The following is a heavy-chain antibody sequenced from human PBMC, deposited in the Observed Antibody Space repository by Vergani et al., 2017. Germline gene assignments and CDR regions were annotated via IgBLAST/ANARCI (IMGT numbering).Heavy chain of an antibody. CDR3: ARVEMXTITRVYYYYGMDV. J-gene: IGHJ6*02. V-gene: IGHV1-69*13. D-gene: IGHD5-24*01. CDR2: IIPIFGTA. Sequence: QVQLVQSGAEVKKPGSSVKVSCKASGGTFSSYAISWVRQAPGQGLEWMGRIIPIFGTANYEQKFQGRVTITADESTSTAYMELSRMRSEDTAVYYCARVEMXTITRVYYYYGMDVWGQGTTVTVSS. CDR1: GGTFSSYA.